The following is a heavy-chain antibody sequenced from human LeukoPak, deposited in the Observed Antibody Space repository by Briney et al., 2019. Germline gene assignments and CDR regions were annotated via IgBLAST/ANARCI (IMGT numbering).Heavy chain of an antibody. V-gene: IGHV4-59*11. CDR2: SHYSGDT. D-gene: IGHD6-6*01. Sequence: SETLSLTCTVSGVSISSHDWSWIRQSPGKGLEWIGYSHYSGDTSYNPSLKNRVTISLDTSKNQFSLRLTSVTAADTSVYFCAKGEYSRTSYYHYYMDVWGKGTTVTVSS. J-gene: IGHJ6*03. CDR1: GVSISSHD. CDR3: AKGEYSRTSYYHYYMDV.